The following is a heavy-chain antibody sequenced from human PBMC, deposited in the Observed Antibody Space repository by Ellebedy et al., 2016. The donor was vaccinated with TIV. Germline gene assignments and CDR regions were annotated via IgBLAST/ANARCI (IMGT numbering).Heavy chain of an antibody. J-gene: IGHJ4*02. Sequence: AGSLRLSXAASGFTFSSYAMSWVRQAPWKGLEWVSAISGSGGSTYYADSVKGRFTISRDNSKNTLYLQMNSLRAEDTAVYYCAKDECSGGSCYFTRAYYFDYWGQGTLVTVSS. D-gene: IGHD2-15*01. CDR2: ISGSGGST. V-gene: IGHV3-23*01. CDR3: AKDECSGGSCYFTRAYYFDY. CDR1: GFTFSSYA.